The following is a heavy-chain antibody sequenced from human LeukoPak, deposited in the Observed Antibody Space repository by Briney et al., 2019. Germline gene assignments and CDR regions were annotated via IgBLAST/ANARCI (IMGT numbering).Heavy chain of an antibody. V-gene: IGHV3-11*04. CDR3: AREYWPYYFDY. D-gene: IGHD2-8*02. Sequence: GGSLRLSCAASGFAFSDYYMSWIRQAPGKGLEWVSYISSSGSTIYYADSVKGRFTISRDNAKNSLYLQMNSLRAEDTAVYYCAREYWPYYFDYWGQGTLVTVSS. CDR1: GFAFSDYY. CDR2: ISSSGSTI. J-gene: IGHJ4*02.